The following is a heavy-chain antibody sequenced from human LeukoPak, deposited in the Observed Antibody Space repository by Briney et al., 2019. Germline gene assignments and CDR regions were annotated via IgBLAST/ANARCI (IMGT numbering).Heavy chain of an antibody. V-gene: IGHV3-49*04. CDR1: GFTFGDYA. CDR3: TRDGYYYYYYMDV. Sequence: GGSLRLSCTASGFTFGDYAMSWVRQAPGKGLEWVGFIRSKAYGGTTEYAASVKGRFTISRDDSKSIAYLQMNSLKTEDTAVYYCTRDGYYYYYYMDVWGKGTTVTVSS. J-gene: IGHJ6*03. CDR2: IRSKAYGGTT.